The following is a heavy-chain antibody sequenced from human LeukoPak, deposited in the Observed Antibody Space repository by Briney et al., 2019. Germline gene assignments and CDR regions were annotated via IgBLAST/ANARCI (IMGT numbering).Heavy chain of an antibody. J-gene: IGHJ6*03. CDR3: ARGDSGYYYYMDV. D-gene: IGHD6-25*01. Sequence: PSETLSLTCTVSGYSISSGYYWGWIRQPPGKGLKWIGSISHSGSTYYNPSLKSRVTISVDTSKNQFSLKLSSLTAADTAVYYCARGDSGYYYYMDVWGKGTAVTISS. V-gene: IGHV4-38-2*02. CDR1: GYSISSGYY. CDR2: ISHSGST.